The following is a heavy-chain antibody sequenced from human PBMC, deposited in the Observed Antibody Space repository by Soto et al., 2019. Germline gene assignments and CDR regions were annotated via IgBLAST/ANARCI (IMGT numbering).Heavy chain of an antibody. J-gene: IGHJ4*02. Sequence: QVQLQQWGAGLLKPSETLSLTCAVYGGSFSGYYWSWVRQPPGKGLEWIGEINHSGGTNYNPSLKSRVTISVDTCKNQFSLNLNSVTAADTSVYYCARGRWEVRFDHCGEGTLITNTS. CDR3: ARGRWEVRFDH. D-gene: IGHD1-26*01. CDR2: INHSGGT. V-gene: IGHV4-34*01. CDR1: GGSFSGYY.